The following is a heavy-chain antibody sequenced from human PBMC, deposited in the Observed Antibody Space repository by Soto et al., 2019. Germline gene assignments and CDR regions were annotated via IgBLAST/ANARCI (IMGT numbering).Heavy chain of an antibody. Sequence: ASVKVSCKASGYTFTSYAMHWVRQAPGQRLEWMGWINAGNGNTKYSQKFQGRVTITRDTSASTAYMELSSLRSEDTAVYYCARDVEYYYGSGSFGSGHFDYWGPG. J-gene: IGHJ4*02. CDR2: INAGNGNT. CDR3: ARDVEYYYGSGSFGSGHFDY. V-gene: IGHV1-3*01. CDR1: GYTFTSYA. D-gene: IGHD3-10*01.